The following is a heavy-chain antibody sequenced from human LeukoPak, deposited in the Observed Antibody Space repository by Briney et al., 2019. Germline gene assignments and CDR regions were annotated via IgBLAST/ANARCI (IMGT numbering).Heavy chain of an antibody. CDR2: VHLDGRT. V-gene: IGHV4-4*02. CDR3: AREGGFYRPLDY. CDR1: GGSVINTNW. J-gene: IGHJ4*02. Sequence: SGTLSLTCGVSGGSVINTNWWTWVRQPPGKGLEWIGEVHLDGRTNYNPSLESRLTMSVDVSENQVSLKLTSVTAADTAVCYCAREGGFYRPLDYSGQGTLVTVSS. D-gene: IGHD3-3*01.